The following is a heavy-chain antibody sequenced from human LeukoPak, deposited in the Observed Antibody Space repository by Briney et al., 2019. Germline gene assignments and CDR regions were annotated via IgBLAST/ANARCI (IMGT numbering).Heavy chain of an antibody. CDR2: IYHSGST. CDR3: ARVSWAADAFDI. Sequence: SQTLSLTCTVSGGSISSGGYYWSWIRQPPGKGLEWIGYIYHSGSTYYNPSLKSRVTISVDTSKNQFSLKLSSVTAADTAVYYCARVSWAADAFDIWGQGTMVTVSS. J-gene: IGHJ3*02. CDR1: GGSISSGGYY. V-gene: IGHV4-30-2*01. D-gene: IGHD6-13*01.